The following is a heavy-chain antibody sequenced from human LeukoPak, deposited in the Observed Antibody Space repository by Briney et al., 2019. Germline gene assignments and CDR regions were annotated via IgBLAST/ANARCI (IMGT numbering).Heavy chain of an antibody. CDR3: TTDAWYSAGH. Sequence: PGGSLRLSCTASGFIFSGSLMALIRQAPGKGLEWVAIIKKDGSEKYYVDSMKGRFTISRDNAKNSLFLRMNSLGAEDTAIYYCTTDAWYSAGHWGQGTLVTVSS. CDR2: IKKDGSEK. V-gene: IGHV3-7*03. D-gene: IGHD2-15*01. CDR1: GFIFSGSL. J-gene: IGHJ4*02.